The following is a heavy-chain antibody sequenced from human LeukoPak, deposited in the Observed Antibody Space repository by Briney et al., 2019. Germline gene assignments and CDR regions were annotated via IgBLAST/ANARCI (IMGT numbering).Heavy chain of an antibody. Sequence: GGSLRLSCAASGFTFSSYGMHWVRQALGKGLEWVAVIWYDGSNKYYADSVKGRFTISRDNSKNTLYLQMNSLRAEDTAVYYCARAGRYFDWLRLIDYWGQGTLVTVSS. CDR1: GFTFSSYG. CDR2: IWYDGSNK. V-gene: IGHV3-33*01. D-gene: IGHD3-9*01. CDR3: ARAGRYFDWLRLIDY. J-gene: IGHJ4*02.